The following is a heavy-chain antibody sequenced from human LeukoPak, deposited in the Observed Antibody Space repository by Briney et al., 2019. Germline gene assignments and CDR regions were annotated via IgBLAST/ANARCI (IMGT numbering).Heavy chain of an antibody. CDR1: GFTFSSYE. CDR3: ARDFSGGGLDL. CDR2: VSTDGTTT. Sequence: GGSLRLSCAASGFTFSSYEMNWVRQVPGEGLVWVSRVSTDGTTTDYADSVKGRITISRDNAKNTLYLQMHSLRVEDTALYFCARDFSGGGLDLWGQGTLVTVSS. V-gene: IGHV3-74*01. D-gene: IGHD3-16*01. J-gene: IGHJ4*02.